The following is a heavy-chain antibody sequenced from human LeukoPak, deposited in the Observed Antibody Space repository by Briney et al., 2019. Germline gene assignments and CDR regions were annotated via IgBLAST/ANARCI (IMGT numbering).Heavy chain of an antibody. J-gene: IGHJ5*02. V-gene: IGHV4-39*07. CDR3: ARDLREYYSSIAARPEVSGGWFDP. CDR1: GGSISSSVYY. Sequence: PSETLSLTCTVSGGSISSSVYYWGWIRLPQGKGLEWIGNIYYSGSTYYNPSLKSRVTISVDTSKNQFSLKLSSVTAADTAVYYCARDLREYYSSIAARPEVSGGWFDPWGQGTLVTVSS. D-gene: IGHD6-6*01. CDR2: IYYSGST.